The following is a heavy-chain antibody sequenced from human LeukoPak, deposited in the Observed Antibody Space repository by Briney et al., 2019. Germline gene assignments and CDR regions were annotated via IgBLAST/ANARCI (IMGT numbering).Heavy chain of an antibody. Sequence: GGSLRLSCAASGFTFSSYAMSWVRQAPGKGLEWVSAISGSGGSTYYADSVKGRFTISRDNSKNTLYLQMNSLRAEDTAVYYCAKDTGGFGDFPSWFYDYWGQGTLVTVSS. V-gene: IGHV3-23*01. CDR2: ISGSGGST. CDR1: GFTFSSYA. CDR3: AKDTGGFGDFPSWFYDY. D-gene: IGHD3-10*01. J-gene: IGHJ4*02.